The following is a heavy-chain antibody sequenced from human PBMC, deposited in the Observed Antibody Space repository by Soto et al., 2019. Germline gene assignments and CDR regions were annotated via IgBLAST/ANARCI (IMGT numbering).Heavy chain of an antibody. D-gene: IGHD4-17*01. CDR2: IWYDGSNK. V-gene: IGHV3-33*01. Sequence: PGGSLRLSCAASGFTFSSYGMHWVRQAPGKGLEWVAVIWYDGSNKYYADSVKGRFTISRDNSKNTLYLQMNSLRAEDTAVYYCARDMRGGSTVTRDAFDIWGQGTMVTVSS. CDR3: ARDMRGGSTVTRDAFDI. CDR1: GFTFSSYG. J-gene: IGHJ3*02.